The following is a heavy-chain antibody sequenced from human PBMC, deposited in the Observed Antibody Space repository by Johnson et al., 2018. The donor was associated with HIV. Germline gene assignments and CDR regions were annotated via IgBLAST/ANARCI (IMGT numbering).Heavy chain of an antibody. Sequence: QVQLVESGGGVVQPGRSLRLSCAASGFTFSTYALHWVRQAPGKGLEWVAVISYDGSNKYYADSVKGRFTISRDNAENSLYLQMNSLRAEDTAFYYCAREDHYYGSGSPFDIWGQGTMVTVSS. CDR2: ISYDGSNK. CDR3: AREDHYYGSGSPFDI. V-gene: IGHV3-30*04. J-gene: IGHJ3*02. D-gene: IGHD3-10*01. CDR1: GFTFSTYA.